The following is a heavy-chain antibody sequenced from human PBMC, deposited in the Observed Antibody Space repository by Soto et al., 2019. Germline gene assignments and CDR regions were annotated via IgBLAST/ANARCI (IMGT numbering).Heavy chain of an antibody. CDR1: GGSISSGGYY. V-gene: IGHV4-31*03. CDR2: ISYSGST. J-gene: IGHJ4*01. CDR3: GRGVLH. Sequence: SATLSLTCTVSGGSISSGGYYWSWIRQHPGTGLEWIGHISYSGSTYYNTFLKSRFTISVDTFRNHFSLFLISVTAADPAVYYCGRGVLHGGKGPLVTVSS.